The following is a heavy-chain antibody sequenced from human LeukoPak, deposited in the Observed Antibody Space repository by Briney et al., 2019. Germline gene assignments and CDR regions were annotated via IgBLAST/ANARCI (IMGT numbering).Heavy chain of an antibody. CDR3: ARSLLHRGYYDFWSGYYYYYMDV. CDR1: GFTFDDYA. D-gene: IGHD3-3*01. V-gene: IGHV3-9*01. CDR2: IRWNSGSI. J-gene: IGHJ6*03. Sequence: PGGSLRLSCAASGFTFDDYAMHWIRQAPGKGLEWVAGIRWNSGSIGYADSMKGRFTISSDNDKNSPYLQMNSLRVEDTALYYCARSLLHRGYYDFWSGYYYYYMDVWGKGTTVTVSS.